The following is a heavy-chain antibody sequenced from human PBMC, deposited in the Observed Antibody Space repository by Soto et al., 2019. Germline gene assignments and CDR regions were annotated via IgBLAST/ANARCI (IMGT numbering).Heavy chain of an antibody. J-gene: IGHJ4*02. D-gene: IGHD6-13*01. CDR1: GDSVSSDSAA. V-gene: IGHV6-1*01. CDR2: TYYRSQWYS. CDR3: ARYGSSRYLDS. Sequence: SQTLSLTCAISGDSVSSDSAAWNWIRECPSRGLEWLGRTYYRSQWYSDYATSVKSRIIINADTSKNQFSLQLISVTPEDTAVYYCARYGSSRYLDSWGQGTPVTVSS.